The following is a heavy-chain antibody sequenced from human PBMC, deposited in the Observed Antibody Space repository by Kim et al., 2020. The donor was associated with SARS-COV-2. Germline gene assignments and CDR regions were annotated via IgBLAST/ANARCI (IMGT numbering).Heavy chain of an antibody. Sequence: GGSLRLSCAASGFTYSSYSMNWVRQAPGKGLEWVSYISSSSSTIYYADSVKGRFTISRDNAKNSLYLQMNSLRDEDTAVYYCARANYDSSGYYPDYWGQGTLVTVSS. J-gene: IGHJ4*02. CDR1: GFTYSSYS. CDR2: ISSSSSTI. CDR3: ARANYDSSGYYPDY. D-gene: IGHD3-22*01. V-gene: IGHV3-48*02.